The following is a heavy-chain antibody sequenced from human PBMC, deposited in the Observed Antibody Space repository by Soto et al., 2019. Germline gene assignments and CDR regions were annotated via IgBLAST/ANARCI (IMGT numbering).Heavy chain of an antibody. CDR1: GFTFSTYG. Sequence: LRLSCAASGFTFSTYGMHWVRQAPGKGLEWVALIWYDGSNKYYADSVKGRFTISRDNSKNTQYLQMNSLRAEDTAVYYCAKDLSYDTSGYAMRCMDVWGQGTTVTVSS. J-gene: IGHJ6*02. CDR2: IWYDGSNK. V-gene: IGHV3-30*02. CDR3: AKDLSYDTSGYAMRCMDV. D-gene: IGHD3-22*01.